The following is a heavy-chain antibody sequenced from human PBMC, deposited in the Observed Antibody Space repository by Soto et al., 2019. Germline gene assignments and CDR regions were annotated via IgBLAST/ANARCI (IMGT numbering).Heavy chain of an antibody. D-gene: IGHD1-1*01. CDR2: MSHRGGT. CDR3: ARVERGTATTVVDAFDI. V-gene: IGHV4-34*01. Sequence: QVQLQQWGAGLLKPSETLSLTCAVYGGSVSSGSYYWSWIRKPPGKGLEWIGEMSHRGGTHFNPALKSRVTISVDTSKNQFSRKMSFVTAADTALYYCARVERGTATTVVDAFDIWGPGTMVTVSS. CDR1: GGSVSSGSYY. J-gene: IGHJ3*02.